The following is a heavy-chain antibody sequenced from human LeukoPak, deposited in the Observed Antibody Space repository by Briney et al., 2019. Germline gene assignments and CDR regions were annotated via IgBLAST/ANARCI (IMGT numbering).Heavy chain of an antibody. V-gene: IGHV3-66*01. D-gene: IGHD2-21*02. CDR3: ARESCGGDCYSPWY. J-gene: IGHJ4*02. CDR1: GFTVSSNY. Sequence: GGSLRLSCAASGFTVSSNYMSWVRQAPGKGLEWVSVIYSGGSTYYADSVKGRFTISRDNSKNTLYLQMNSLRAEDTAVYYCARESCGGDCYSPWYWGQGTLVTVSS. CDR2: IYSGGST.